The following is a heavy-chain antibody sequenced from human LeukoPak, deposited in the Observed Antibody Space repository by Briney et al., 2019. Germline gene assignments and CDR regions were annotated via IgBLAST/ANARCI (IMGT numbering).Heavy chain of an antibody. Sequence: SETLSLTCTVSGGSISSYYWSWIRQPPGKGLEWIGYIYYSGSTNYNPSLKSRVTISVDTSKNQFSLKLSSVTAADTAVYYCARGGTTGTTTPTEDAFDLWGQGTMVTVSS. CDR3: ARGGTTGTTTPTEDAFDL. D-gene: IGHD1-1*01. J-gene: IGHJ3*01. CDR2: IYYSGST. V-gene: IGHV4-59*08. CDR1: GGSISSYY.